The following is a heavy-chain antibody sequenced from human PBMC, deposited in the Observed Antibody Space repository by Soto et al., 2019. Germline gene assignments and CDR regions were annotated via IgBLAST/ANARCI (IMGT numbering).Heavy chain of an antibody. CDR3: ARMTYHITYYYDSSGTSGAFDI. J-gene: IGHJ3*02. V-gene: IGHV1-18*01. CDR1: GYTFTSYG. D-gene: IGHD3-22*01. Sequence: GASVKVSCKASGYTFTSYGISWVRQAPGQGLEWMGWISAYNGNTNYAQKLQGRVTMTTDTSTSTAYMELRSLRSDDTAVYYCARMTYHITYYYDSSGTSGAFDIWGQGTMVT. CDR2: ISAYNGNT.